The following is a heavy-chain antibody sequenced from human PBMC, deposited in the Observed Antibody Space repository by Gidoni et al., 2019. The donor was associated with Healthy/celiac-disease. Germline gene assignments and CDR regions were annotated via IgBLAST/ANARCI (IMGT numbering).Heavy chain of an antibody. CDR3: ARDLYYYDSSGYSPWFDP. J-gene: IGHJ5*02. D-gene: IGHD3-22*01. CDR2: ISYDGSNK. Sequence: QVQLVESGGGVVQPGRSLRLSCAASGFTFSSYALHWVRQAPGKGLEWVAVISYDGSNKYYADSVKGRFTISRDNSKNTLYLQMNSLRAEDTAVYYCARDLYYYDSSGYSPWFDPWGQGTLVTVSS. CDR1: GFTFSSYA. V-gene: IGHV3-30*04.